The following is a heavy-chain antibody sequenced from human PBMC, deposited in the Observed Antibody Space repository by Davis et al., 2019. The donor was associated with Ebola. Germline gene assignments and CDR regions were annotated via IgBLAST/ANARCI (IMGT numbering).Heavy chain of an antibody. J-gene: IGHJ3*01. D-gene: IGHD3-10*01. V-gene: IGHV3-7*03. CDR1: GFTFSSYW. Sequence: PGGSLRLSCTASGFTFSSYWMNWVRQGPGKGLEWVANIKQDGSKTNYVDSVKDRFTISRDNAKNSLFLQMNNLRADDTAVYYCVTEQTRLLWPAFDVWGQGTMVTVSS. CDR3: VTEQTRLLWPAFDV. CDR2: IKQDGSKT.